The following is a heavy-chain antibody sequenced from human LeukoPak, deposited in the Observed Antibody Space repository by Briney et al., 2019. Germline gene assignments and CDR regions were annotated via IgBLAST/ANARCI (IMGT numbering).Heavy chain of an antibody. CDR2: IYTTGIT. CDR1: GGSISSGSYY. V-gene: IGHV4-61*02. CDR3: ARDPLHYFDSSEDFDF. Sequence: PSETLSLTCTVSGGSISSGSYYWSWIRQPAGKGLEWIGRIYTTGITNYNPSLKSRVTMSVDTSKNQFSLRLSSVTAADTAVYYCARDPLHYFDSSEDFDFWGQGTLVTVSS. D-gene: IGHD3-22*01. J-gene: IGHJ4*02.